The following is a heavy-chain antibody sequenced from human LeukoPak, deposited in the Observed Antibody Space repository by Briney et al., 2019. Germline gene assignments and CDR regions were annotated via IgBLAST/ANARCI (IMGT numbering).Heavy chain of an antibody. CDR2: IYYSGST. CDR3: ARVIRSEPRRYYYMDV. V-gene: IGHV4-39*07. J-gene: IGHJ6*03. CDR1: GGSISSSSYY. Sequence: PSETLSLTCTVSGGSISSSSYYWGWIRQPPGKGLEWIGSIYYSGSTYYNPSLKSRVTISVDTSKNQFSLKLSSVTAADTAVYYCARVIRSEPRRYYYMDVWGKGTTVTVSS. D-gene: IGHD3-16*02.